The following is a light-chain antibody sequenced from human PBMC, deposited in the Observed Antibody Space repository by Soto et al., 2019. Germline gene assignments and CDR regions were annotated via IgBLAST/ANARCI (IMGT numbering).Light chain of an antibody. J-gene: IGKJ1*01. CDR3: QQYGSSPRT. CDR2: GAS. Sequence: EIVLTQSPGTLSLSPGERATLSCRASQSVSSSYLAWYQQKPGQAPRLLIYGASGRATGIPDRFSGSGSGTDFTLTINRLEPEDFAVYYCQQYGSSPRTFGQGTEVEIK. CDR1: QSVSSSY. V-gene: IGKV3-20*01.